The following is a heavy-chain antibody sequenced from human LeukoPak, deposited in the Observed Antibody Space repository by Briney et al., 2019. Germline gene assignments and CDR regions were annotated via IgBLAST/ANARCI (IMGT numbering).Heavy chain of an antibody. J-gene: IGHJ4*02. CDR3: ERDFI. Sequence: GGSLRLSCVGSGSTFSSHWMSWVRQAPGKGLEWVANIKQDGSEVDYVDSVKGRFTISRDNAKNSLFLQMNSLRAEDTAVYYCERDFIWGQGTLVTVSS. V-gene: IGHV3-7*05. CDR2: IKQDGSEV. D-gene: IGHD3-10*01. CDR1: GSTFSSHW.